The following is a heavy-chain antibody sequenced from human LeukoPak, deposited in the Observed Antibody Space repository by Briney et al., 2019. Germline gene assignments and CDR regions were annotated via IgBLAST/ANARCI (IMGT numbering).Heavy chain of an antibody. D-gene: IGHD3-22*01. J-gene: IGHJ4*02. CDR3: ARDRDSLYYYDSSGYWFDY. CDR1: GYTFTSYG. V-gene: IGHV1-18*01. CDR2: ISAYNGNT. Sequence: ASVKVSCKASGYTFTSYGISWVRQAPGQGLEWMGWISAYNGNTNYAQKLQGRVTMTTDTSTSTAYMELRSLRSDDTAVYYCARDRDSLYYYDSSGYWFDYWGQGTLVTVSS.